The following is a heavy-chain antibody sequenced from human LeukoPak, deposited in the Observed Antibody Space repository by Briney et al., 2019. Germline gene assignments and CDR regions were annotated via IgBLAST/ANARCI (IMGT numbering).Heavy chain of an antibody. V-gene: IGHV3-23*01. CDR1: GFTFSSYA. Sequence: GGSLRLSCAASGFTFSSYAMSWVRQAPGKGLEWVSAISGSGGSTYYADSVKDRFTISRDNSKNTLYLQMNSLRAEDTAVYYCAEGKNSGRTGYLLFDYWGQGTLVTVSS. D-gene: IGHD1-26*01. CDR2: ISGSGGST. CDR3: AEGKNSGRTGYLLFDY. J-gene: IGHJ4*02.